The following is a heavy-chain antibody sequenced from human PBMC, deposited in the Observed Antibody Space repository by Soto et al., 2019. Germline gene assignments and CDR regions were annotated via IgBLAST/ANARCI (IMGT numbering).Heavy chain of an antibody. J-gene: IGHJ4*02. Sequence: GGSLRLSCAASGFTFSSYAMSWVRQAPGKGLEWVSAISGSGGSTYYADSVKGRFTISRDNSKNTLYLQMNSLRAEDTAVYYCAKDQVDCGGDCYFGVFDYWGQGTLVTVSS. CDR3: AKDQVDCGGDCYFGVFDY. V-gene: IGHV3-23*01. CDR2: ISGSGGST. CDR1: GFTFSSYA. D-gene: IGHD2-21*02.